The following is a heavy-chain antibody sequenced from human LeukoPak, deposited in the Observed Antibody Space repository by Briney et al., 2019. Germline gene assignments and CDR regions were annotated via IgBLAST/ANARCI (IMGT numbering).Heavy chain of an antibody. CDR2: INHSGST. D-gene: IGHD2-2*01. J-gene: IGHJ6*02. Sequence: SETLSLTCAVYGGSFSGYYWSWIRQPPGKGLEWIGEINHSGSTNYNPSLKSRVTISVDTSKNQFSLKLSSATAADTAVYYCASGLGYCSSTSCYYYGMDVWGQGTTVTVSS. V-gene: IGHV4-34*01. CDR1: GGSFSGYY. CDR3: ASGLGYCSSTSCYYYGMDV.